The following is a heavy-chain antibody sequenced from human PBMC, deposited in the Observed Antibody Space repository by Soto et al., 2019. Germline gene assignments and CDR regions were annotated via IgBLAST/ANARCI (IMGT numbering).Heavy chain of an antibody. CDR1: GGTFSSYA. V-gene: IGHV1-69*01. CDR3: ALPAGRLEFEDYYYYGMDV. Sequence: QVQLVQSGAEVKKPGSSVKVSCKASGGTFSSYAISWVRQAPGQGLAWMGGIIPIFGTANYAQKFQGRVTITADESTSTGYTELSSLRSDDKAVDYCALPAGRLEFEDYYYYGMDVWGQGTTVTVSS. J-gene: IGHJ6*02. D-gene: IGHD3-10*01. CDR2: IIPIFGTA.